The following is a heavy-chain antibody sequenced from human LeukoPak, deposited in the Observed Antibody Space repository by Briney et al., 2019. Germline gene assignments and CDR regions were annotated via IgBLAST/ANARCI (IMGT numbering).Heavy chain of an antibody. Sequence: GGSLRLSCAASGFTFSSACLSWVRQAPGKGLEWVGRIRTKSDGETVDYAAPVKGRFTISRDDSKNTLLLQMNSLKTEDTAVYYCATPALGRRLYYYDYWGQGTLVTVSP. CDR2: IRTKSDGETV. D-gene: IGHD3-16*01. V-gene: IGHV3-15*07. J-gene: IGHJ4*02. CDR3: ATPALGRRLYYYDY. CDR1: GFTFSSAC.